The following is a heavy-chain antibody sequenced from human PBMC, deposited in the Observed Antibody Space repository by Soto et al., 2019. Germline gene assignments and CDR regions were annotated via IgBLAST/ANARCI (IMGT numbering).Heavy chain of an antibody. CDR1: GGSFSGYY. Sequence: LSLTCAVYGGSFSGYYWSWVRQPPGKGLEWIGEINHSGSTNYNPSLKSRVTISVDTSKNQFSLKLSSVTAADTAVYYCARGKYSSGFFDYWGQGTLVTVSS. CDR3: ARGKYSSGFFDY. CDR2: INHSGST. J-gene: IGHJ4*02. D-gene: IGHD6-19*01. V-gene: IGHV4-34*01.